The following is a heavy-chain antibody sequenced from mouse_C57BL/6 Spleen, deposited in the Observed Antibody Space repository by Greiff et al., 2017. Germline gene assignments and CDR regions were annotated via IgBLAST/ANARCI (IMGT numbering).Heavy chain of an antibody. CDR1: GYTFTNYW. J-gene: IGHJ1*03. CDR3: ARRGIYYDIYWYFDV. V-gene: IGHV1-63*01. Sequence: VQLQQSGAELVRPGTSVKMSCKASGYTFTNYWIGWAKQRPGHGLEWIGDIYPGGGYTNYNEKFKGKATLTADKSSSTAYMQFSSLTSEDSAIYYCARRGIYYDIYWYFDVWGTGTTVTVSS. CDR2: IYPGGGYT. D-gene: IGHD2-4*01.